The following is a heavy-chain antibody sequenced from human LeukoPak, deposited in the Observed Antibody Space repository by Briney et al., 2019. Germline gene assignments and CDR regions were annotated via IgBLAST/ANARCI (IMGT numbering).Heavy chain of an antibody. J-gene: IGHJ4*02. CDR1: GFTFSDYG. CDR2: ISSSSSYI. D-gene: IGHD6-6*01. Sequence: PGGSLRLSCAAAGFTFSDYGMRWVRQAPGKGLEWVSSISSSSSYIYSADSVKGRFTISRANARNSLYLRMKSLSAEDTAVYFCARDPGAYSSSRIDFWGQGTLVTVSS. V-gene: IGHV3-21*01. CDR3: ARDPGAYSSSRIDF.